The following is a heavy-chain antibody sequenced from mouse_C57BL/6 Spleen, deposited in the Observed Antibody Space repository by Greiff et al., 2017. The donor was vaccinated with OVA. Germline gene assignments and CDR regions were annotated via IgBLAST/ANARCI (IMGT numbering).Heavy chain of an antibody. CDR1: GYAFSSSW. Sequence: QVQLQQSGPELVKPGASVKISCKASGYAFSSSWMNWVKQRPGKGLEWIGRIYPGDGDTNYNGKFKGKATLTADKSSSTAYMQLSSLTSEDSAVYFCARGGGGNYLDYWGQGTTLTVSS. CDR2: IYPGDGDT. CDR3: ARGGGGNYLDY. D-gene: IGHD2-14*01. V-gene: IGHV1-82*01. J-gene: IGHJ2*01.